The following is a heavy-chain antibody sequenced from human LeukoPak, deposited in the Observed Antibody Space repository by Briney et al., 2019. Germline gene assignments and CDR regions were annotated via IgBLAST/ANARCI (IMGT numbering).Heavy chain of an antibody. CDR2: ISGSGSGGST. J-gene: IGHJ3*02. V-gene: IGHV3-23*01. CDR1: GFTFSSSA. D-gene: IGHD5-24*01. CDR3: AREGGPSRDGYNADAFDI. Sequence: GGSLRLSCAASGFTFSSSAMSWVRQAPGKGLEGVSNISGSGSGGSTYYADSVKGRFTISRDNSKNTLYLQMNSLRAEDTAVYYCAREGGPSRDGYNADAFDIWGKGTMVTVSS.